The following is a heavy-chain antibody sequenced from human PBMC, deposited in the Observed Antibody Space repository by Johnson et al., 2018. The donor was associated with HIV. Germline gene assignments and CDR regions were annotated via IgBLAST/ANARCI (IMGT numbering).Heavy chain of an antibody. CDR2: IYSGGST. V-gene: IGHV3-66*01. J-gene: IGHJ3*02. CDR3: ATGSPTVTTNAFDI. D-gene: IGHD4-17*01. CDR1: GFTVSSNY. Sequence: MMLVESGGGLVQPGGSLRLSCAASGFTVSSNYMSWVRQAPGKGLEWVSVIYSGGSTYYADSVKGRFTISRDNSKNTRYLQMNSLRAEDTAVYYCATGSPTVTTNAFDIWGQGTMVTVSS.